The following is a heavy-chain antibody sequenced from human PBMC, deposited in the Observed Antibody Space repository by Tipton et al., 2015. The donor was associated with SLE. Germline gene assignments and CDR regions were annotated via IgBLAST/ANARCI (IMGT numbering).Heavy chain of an antibody. V-gene: IGHV4-39*07. D-gene: IGHD3-9*01. J-gene: IGHJ4*01. Sequence: TLSLTCTVSGGSVSSGSYYWSWIRQPPGKGLEWIGEINHGGSTNYNPSLKSRVAISVDTSKNQFSLKLSSVTAADTAVYYCARDFARGSGYVYWGHGILVTVSS. CDR2: INHGGST. CDR3: ARDFARGSGYVY. CDR1: GGSVSSGSYY.